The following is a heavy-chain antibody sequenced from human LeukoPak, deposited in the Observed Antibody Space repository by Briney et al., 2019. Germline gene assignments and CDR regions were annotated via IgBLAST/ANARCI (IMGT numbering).Heavy chain of an antibody. CDR1: GFTFSSYW. J-gene: IGHJ6*03. V-gene: IGHV3-74*01. D-gene: IGHD4-11*01. CDR3: AREKGRGTVTTIYYYYMDV. Sequence: GGSLRLSCAASGFTFSSYWMHWVRQVPGKGLMWVSRIKTDGSSTSYADSVKGRFTISRDNAKNTLYLQMNSLRAEDTAVYYCAREKGRGTVTTIYYYYMDVWGKGTTVTVSS. CDR2: IKTDGSST.